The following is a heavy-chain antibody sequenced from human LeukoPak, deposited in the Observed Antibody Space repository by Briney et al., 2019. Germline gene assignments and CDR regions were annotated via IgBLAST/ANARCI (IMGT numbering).Heavy chain of an antibody. V-gene: IGHV4-39*01. CDR1: GGSISSSSYY. J-gene: IGHJ5*02. CDR3: ARLRIYDFWSGYYSRWFDP. Sequence: PSETLSRTCTVSGGSISSSSYYWGWIRQPPGKGQEWIGSIYYSGSTYYNPSLKSRVTISVDTSKNQFSLKLSSVTAADTAVYYCARLRIYDFWSGYYSRWFDPWGQGTLVTVSS. D-gene: IGHD3-3*01. CDR2: IYYSGST.